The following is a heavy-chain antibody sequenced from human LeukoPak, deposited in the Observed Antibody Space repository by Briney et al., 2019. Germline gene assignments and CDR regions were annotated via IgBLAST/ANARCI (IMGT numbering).Heavy chain of an antibody. Sequence: PGGSLRLSCVASGFPFSSYWMPWVRQAPGRGLEWVVDIKQDGSKKSYVDSVKGRDTISRDNAKNSLYLQMNSLRAEDTAIYYCTRVGYIDEGIDYWGQGTLVTVSS. CDR2: IKQDGSKK. CDR3: TRVGYIDEGIDY. J-gene: IGHJ4*02. V-gene: IGHV3-7*04. CDR1: GFPFSSYW. D-gene: IGHD6-13*01.